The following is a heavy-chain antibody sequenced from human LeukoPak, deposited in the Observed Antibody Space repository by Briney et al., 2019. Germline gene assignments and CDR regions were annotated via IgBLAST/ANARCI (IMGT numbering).Heavy chain of an antibody. V-gene: IGHV4-30-2*01. CDR3: ARFGANYYYYYGMDV. J-gene: IGHJ6*02. Sequence: PSETLSLTCAVSGGSISSGGYSWSWIRQPPGKGLEWIGYIYHSGSTYYNPSLKSRVTISVDRSKNQFSLKLSSVTAADTAVYYCARFGANYYYYYGMDVWGQGTTVTVSS. CDR2: IYHSGST. CDR1: GGSISSGGYS. D-gene: IGHD3-16*01.